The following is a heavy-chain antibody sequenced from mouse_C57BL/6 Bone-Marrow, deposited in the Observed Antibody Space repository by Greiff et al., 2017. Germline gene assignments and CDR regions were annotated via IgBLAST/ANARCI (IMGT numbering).Heavy chain of an antibody. CDR1: GFSLTSYG. J-gene: IGHJ2*01. CDR3: SRHSCDGDYFGY. CDR2: IWSDGST. D-gene: IGHD2-3*01. V-gene: IGHV2-6-1*01. Sequence: VNVEESGPGLVAPSQSLSITCTVSGFSLTSYGVHWVRQPPGKGLEWLVVIWSDGSTTYNSALKSRLSIRKDNYKRQVFLKMNSLQTDDTAMYYVSRHSCDGDYFGYWGQGTTLTVSS.